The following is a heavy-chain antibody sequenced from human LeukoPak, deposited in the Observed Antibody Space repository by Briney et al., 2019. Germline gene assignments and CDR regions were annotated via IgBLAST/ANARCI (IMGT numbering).Heavy chain of an antibody. J-gene: IGHJ4*02. CDR3: ARDITGSYYFDY. Sequence: GRSLRLSCAASGFTFSSYGMHWVRQAPGKGLEWVAVIWYDGSNKYYADSVKGRFTISRDNSKNTLYLQMNSLRAEDTAVYYCARDITGSYYFDYWGQGTLVTVSS. D-gene: IGHD1-20*01. CDR2: IWYDGSNK. CDR1: GFTFSSYG. V-gene: IGHV3-33*01.